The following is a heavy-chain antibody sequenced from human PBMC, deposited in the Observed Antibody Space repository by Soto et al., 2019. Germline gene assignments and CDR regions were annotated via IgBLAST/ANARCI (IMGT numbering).Heavy chain of an antibody. CDR3: TRDTLLWFGELPPRAHDAFDI. J-gene: IGHJ3*02. CDR2: INYSGST. D-gene: IGHD3-10*01. Sequence: QVQLQESGPGLVKPSQTLSLTCTVSGGSISSGGYFWSWIRQHPGKGLEWIGDINYSGSTYSNPSLKSRVTISVDTSKNQFSLKLSSVTAADTAVYYCTRDTLLWFGELPPRAHDAFDIWGQGTMVTVSS. CDR1: GGSISSGGYF. V-gene: IGHV4-31*03.